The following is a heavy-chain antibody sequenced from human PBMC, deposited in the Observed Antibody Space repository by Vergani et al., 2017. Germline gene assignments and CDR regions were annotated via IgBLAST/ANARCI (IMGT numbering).Heavy chain of an antibody. CDR1: GGSISSGGYY. J-gene: IGHJ3*02. D-gene: IGHD1-26*01. Sequence: QVQLQESGPGLVKPSGTLSLTCAVSGGSISSGGYYWSWIRQHPGKGLEWIGYIYYSGSTYYNPSLKSRVTISVDTSKNQFSLKLSSVTAADTAVYYCAREVGALDAFDIWGQGTMVTVSS. CDR3: AREVGALDAFDI. V-gene: IGHV4-31*11. CDR2: IYYSGST.